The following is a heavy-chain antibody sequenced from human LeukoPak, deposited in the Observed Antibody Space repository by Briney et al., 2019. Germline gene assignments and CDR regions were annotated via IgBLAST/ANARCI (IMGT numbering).Heavy chain of an antibody. D-gene: IGHD3-10*01. CDR2: IYSGGST. J-gene: IGHJ4*02. CDR3: ARGVARYYGSGSYDY. Sequence: GGSLRLSCAASGFTFSSYSMNWVRQAPGKGLEWVSVIYSGGSTYYADSVKGRFTISRDNSKNMLYLQMNSLRAEDTAVYYCARGVARYYGSGSYDYWGQGTLVTVSS. V-gene: IGHV3-53*01. CDR1: GFTFSSYS.